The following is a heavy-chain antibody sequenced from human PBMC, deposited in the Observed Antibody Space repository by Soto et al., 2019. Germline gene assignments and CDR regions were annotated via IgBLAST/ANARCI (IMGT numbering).Heavy chain of an antibody. J-gene: IGHJ4*02. V-gene: IGHV3-23*01. CDR1: YA. CDR2: ISGSGNKT. CDR3: VRGVRLHFDL. Sequence: YAMSWVRQAPGKGLEWVSAISGSGNKTFYADSVKGRFTISRDNSKNTLHLHMSSLRVEDTAVYYCVRGVRLHFDLWGQGTLVTVSS.